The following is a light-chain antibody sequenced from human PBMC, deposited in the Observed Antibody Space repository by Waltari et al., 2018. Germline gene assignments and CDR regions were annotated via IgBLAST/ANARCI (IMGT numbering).Light chain of an antibody. CDR3: ASWDDSLNGHWV. V-gene: IGLV1-44*01. CDR2: RSH. CDR1: ASNIGGNL. Sequence: QSVLTPPPSASGTPGQRVTISCSGSASNIGGNLVNWYQQPPGKAPKLLIYRSHQRPSGVPDRFSGAKTGSSASLAVSGLQSEDEADYFCASWDDSLNGHWVFGGGTKVTVL. J-gene: IGLJ3*02.